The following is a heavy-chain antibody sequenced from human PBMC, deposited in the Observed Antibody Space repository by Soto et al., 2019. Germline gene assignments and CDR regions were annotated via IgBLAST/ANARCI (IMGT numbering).Heavy chain of an antibody. CDR1: GFTFSNAW. D-gene: IGHD3-3*01. J-gene: IGHJ4*02. Sequence: GGSLRLSCAASGFTFSNAWMSWVRQAPGKGLEWVGRIKSKTDGGTTDYAAPVKGRFTISRDDSKNTLYLQMNSLKTEDTAVYYCTARITIFGVPSFDYWGQGTLVTVSS. CDR2: IKSKTDGGTT. V-gene: IGHV3-15*01. CDR3: TARITIFGVPSFDY.